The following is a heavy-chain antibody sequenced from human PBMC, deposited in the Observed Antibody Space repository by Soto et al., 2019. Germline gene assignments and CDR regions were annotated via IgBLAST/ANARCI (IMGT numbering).Heavy chain of an antibody. J-gene: IGHJ4*02. CDR1: GFSFSSYA. Sequence: GGSLRLSCAASGFSFSSYAMSWVRQAPGKGLEWVSSLSGSGGITYSADSVKGRFTISRDNSRNTLYLQMDSLRAEDTAVYFCAKDGTSGELSDPYYFDYWGKGTLVAVAS. CDR3: AKDGTSGELSDPYYFDY. CDR2: LSGSGGIT. V-gene: IGHV3-23*01. D-gene: IGHD3-16*02.